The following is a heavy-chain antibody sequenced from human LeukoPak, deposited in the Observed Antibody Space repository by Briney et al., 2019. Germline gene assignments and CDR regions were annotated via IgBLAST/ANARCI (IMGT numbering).Heavy chain of an antibody. D-gene: IGHD1-1*01. V-gene: IGHV1-2*02. CDR1: GYTFTGYY. J-gene: IGHJ4*02. CDR2: INPNSGGT. CDR3: ARSAWNDGRGGDY. Sequence: ASVKVSCKASGYTFTGYYMQWVRQAPGQGLEWMGWINPNSGGTNYAQKFQGRVTMTRDTSISTAYMELSRLRSDDRAVYYCARSAWNDGRGGDYWGQGTLVTVSS.